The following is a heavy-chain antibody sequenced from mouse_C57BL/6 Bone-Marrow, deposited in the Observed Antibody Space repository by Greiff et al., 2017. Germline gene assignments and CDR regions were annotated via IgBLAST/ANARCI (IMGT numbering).Heavy chain of an antibody. CDR3: ARSGDYGDYYAMDY. D-gene: IGHD2-4*01. Sequence: QVQLKQPGAELVMPGASVKLSCKASGYTFTSYWMHWVKQRPGQGLEWIGEIDPSDSYTNYNQKFKGKSTLTVDKSSSTAYMQLSSLTSEDSAVYYCARSGDYGDYYAMDYWGQGTSVTVSP. V-gene: IGHV1-69*01. CDR2: IDPSDSYT. CDR1: GYTFTSYW. J-gene: IGHJ4*01.